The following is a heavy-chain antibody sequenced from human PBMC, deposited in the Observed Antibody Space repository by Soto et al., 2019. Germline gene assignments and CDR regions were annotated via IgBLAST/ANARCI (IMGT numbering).Heavy chain of an antibody. V-gene: IGHV4-31*03. CDR3: ARERGVGASMVRGVRWFDP. CDR2: IYHTGDT. CDR1: GASITSGGYY. J-gene: IGHJ5*02. D-gene: IGHD3-10*01. Sequence: QVQLQESGPGLVKPSQTLSLACTVSGASITSGGYYWTWIRQHPGKGLEWIGYIYHTGDTGYNASLKRRITISVDTYKNQFSLNLSSVTAADTAFYYCARERGVGASMVRGVRWFDPWGQGTLVTVSS.